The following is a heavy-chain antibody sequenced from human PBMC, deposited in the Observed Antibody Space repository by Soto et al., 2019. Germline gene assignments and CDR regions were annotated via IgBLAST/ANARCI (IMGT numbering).Heavy chain of an antibody. V-gene: IGHV4-59*01. D-gene: IGHD1-26*01. J-gene: IGHJ5*02. CDR2: IYYIGNT. Sequence: QVQLQESGPGRVKASETMSPTCTVSGGSMSNYYWSWIRQPPGKGLVWIGYIYYIGNTNYNPSLKSRVTMSVDTSRNQLSLNLTSVTAADTAVYYCARGYSPALGAPWARVNWFDPWGQGTLVTVSS. CDR1: GGSMSNYY. CDR3: ARGYSPALGAPWARVNWFDP.